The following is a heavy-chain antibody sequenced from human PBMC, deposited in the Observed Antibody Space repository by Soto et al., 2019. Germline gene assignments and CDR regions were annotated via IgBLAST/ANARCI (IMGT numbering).Heavy chain of an antibody. CDR3: ARGPHSPTVTTFYYYYYYMDV. V-gene: IGHV4-4*02. J-gene: IGHJ6*03. CDR2: IYHSGST. Sequence: PSETLSLTCVVSGGSISSSNWWSWVRQPPGKGLEWIGEIYHSGSTNYNPSLKSRVTISVDKSKNQFSLKLSSVTAEDTAVYYCARGPHSPTVTTFYYYYYYMDVWGKGTTVTVSS. CDR1: GGSISSSNW. D-gene: IGHD4-4*01.